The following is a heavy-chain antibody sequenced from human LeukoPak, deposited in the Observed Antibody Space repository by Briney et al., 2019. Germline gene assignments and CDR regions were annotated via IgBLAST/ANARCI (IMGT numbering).Heavy chain of an antibody. D-gene: IGHD6-6*01. J-gene: IGHJ5*02. CDR1: GYSFTSYW. CDR2: IYPGDSDT. Sequence: GESLKISCKGSGYSFTSYWIGWVRQMPGKGLEWMGIIYPGDSDTRYSPSFQGQVTISADKSISTAYLQWSSLKASDTAMYYCARRSSSSSTNNWFDPWGQGTLVTVSS. V-gene: IGHV5-51*01. CDR3: ARRSSSSSTNNWFDP.